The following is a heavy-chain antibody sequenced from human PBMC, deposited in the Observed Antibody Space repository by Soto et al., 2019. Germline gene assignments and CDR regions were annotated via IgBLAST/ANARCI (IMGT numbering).Heavy chain of an antibody. J-gene: IGHJ4*02. D-gene: IGHD6-6*01. V-gene: IGHV4-38-2*02. CDR2: IHHTGST. CDR3: ARDYSSSPGRGSPLDY. CDR1: GYSISSGFY. Sequence: SETLSLTCVVSGYSISSGFYWGWIRQSPGKGLEWIGNIHHTGSTYYNPSLKSRVTISVDTSKNQFSLNLSSVTAADTALYYCARDYSSSPGRGSPLDYWGQGTLVTVSS.